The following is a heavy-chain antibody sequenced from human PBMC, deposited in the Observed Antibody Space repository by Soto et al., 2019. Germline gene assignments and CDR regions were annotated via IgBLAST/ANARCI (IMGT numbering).Heavy chain of an antibody. CDR3: ARAGDPWWYFDL. Sequence: QVQLQQWGAGLLKPSETLSLTCAVYGGSFSGYYWSWIRQPPGKVLEWIGEINHSGSTNYNPSLKSRVTISVDTSKNQFSLKLSSVTAADTAVYYCARAGDPWWYFDLWGRGTLVTVSS. CDR1: GGSFSGYY. V-gene: IGHV4-34*01. J-gene: IGHJ2*01. CDR2: INHSGST. D-gene: IGHD2-21*01.